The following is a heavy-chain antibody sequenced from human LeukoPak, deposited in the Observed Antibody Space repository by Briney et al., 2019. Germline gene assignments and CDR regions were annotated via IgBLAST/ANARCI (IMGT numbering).Heavy chain of an antibody. CDR1: GGSISGYY. CDR2: ITYSGST. J-gene: IGHJ4*02. CDR3: ARHGSSYSFGC. Sequence: PSETRSLTCTVSGGSISGYYWSWIRQPPGKGLEWIDYITYSGSTNYNPSLKSRVTMSVDTSKNQFSLRLSSVTAADTAVYYCARHGSSYSFGCWGQGILVTVSS. V-gene: IGHV4-59*08. D-gene: IGHD6-13*01.